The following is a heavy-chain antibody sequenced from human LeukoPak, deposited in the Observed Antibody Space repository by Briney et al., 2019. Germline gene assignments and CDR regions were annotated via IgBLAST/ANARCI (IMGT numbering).Heavy chain of an antibody. Sequence: SETLSLTCAVYGGSFSGYYWSWIRQPPGKGLEWIGEINHSGSTNYNPSLKSRVTISVDTSKNQFSLKLSSVTAADTAVYYCARHGGYCSSTSCYEVHRFDPWGQGTLVTVSS. V-gene: IGHV4-34*01. CDR1: GGSFSGYY. J-gene: IGHJ5*02. D-gene: IGHD2-2*01. CDR2: INHSGST. CDR3: ARHGGYCSSTSCYEVHRFDP.